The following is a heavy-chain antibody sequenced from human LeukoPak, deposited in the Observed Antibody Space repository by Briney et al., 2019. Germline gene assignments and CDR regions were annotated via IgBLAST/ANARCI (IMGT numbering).Heavy chain of an antibody. CDR3: ARDRYSGYDLRY. Sequence: GASVKVSWKASAYTFTCYCMHRERHAPGQGLEWMGWINPNSGGTNYAQNFQGRVTMTRDTSVSTAYMELSRLRSEDTAVYYCARDRYSGYDLRYWGQGTLVTVSS. CDR2: INPNSGGT. J-gene: IGHJ4*02. D-gene: IGHD5-12*01. CDR1: AYTFTCYC. V-gene: IGHV1-2*02.